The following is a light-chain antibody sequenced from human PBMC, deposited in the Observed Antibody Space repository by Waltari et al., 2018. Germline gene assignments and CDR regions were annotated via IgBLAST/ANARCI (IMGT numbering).Light chain of an antibody. J-gene: IGLJ2*01. CDR2: DND. V-gene: IGLV1-51*01. CDR3: GTWDSSLSAEV. Sequence: QSVLTQPPSVSAAPRQKVTISCSGDSSKIGHNYVSWYQQVSGTAPKLLRYDNDKRPSGIPDRFSGSKSGTSATLDITGLQTGDEADYYCGTWDSSLSAEVFGGGTKLTVL. CDR1: SSKIGHNY.